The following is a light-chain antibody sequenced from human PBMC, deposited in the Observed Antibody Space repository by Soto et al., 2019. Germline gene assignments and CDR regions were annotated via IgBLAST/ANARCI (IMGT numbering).Light chain of an antibody. CDR2: GAS. CDR1: QSVSSSY. CDR3: QEYGSSPAYT. J-gene: IGKJ2*01. Sequence: EIVLTQSPGTLSLSPGERATLSCRASQSVSSSYLAWYQQKPGQAPRLIIYGASSRSTGITDSFSGSGCGSDFTLSISRLEPEAFAVYYCQEYGSSPAYTFGQGTKLEIK. V-gene: IGKV3-20*01.